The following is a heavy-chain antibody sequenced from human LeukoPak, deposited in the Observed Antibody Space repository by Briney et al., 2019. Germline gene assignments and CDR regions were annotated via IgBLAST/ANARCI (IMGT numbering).Heavy chain of an antibody. J-gene: IGHJ4*02. V-gene: IGHV1-69*13. Sequence: SVKVSCKASGGTFSSYAVSWVRQAPGQGLEWMGGIVPFFGAANYAQNFQGRVTITADESTSTTYMELNSLRSEDTAVYYCARGPYYGDYFSIYYWGQGTLVTVSS. D-gene: IGHD4-17*01. CDR2: IVPFFGAA. CDR1: GGTFSSYA. CDR3: ARGPYYGDYFSIYY.